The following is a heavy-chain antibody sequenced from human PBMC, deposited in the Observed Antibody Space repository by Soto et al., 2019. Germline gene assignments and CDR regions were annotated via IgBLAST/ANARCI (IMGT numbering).Heavy chain of an antibody. Sequence: QVQLVQSGAEVKKPGSSVKVSCKASGGTFSSYTISWVRQAPGQGLEWMGRIIPILGIANYAQKFQGRVTITADKSTSTAYMELSSLRSEDTAVYYCAREMGGSLRGPAAAIPFGYWGQGTLVTVSS. D-gene: IGHD2-2*02. CDR3: AREMGGSLRGPAAAIPFGY. J-gene: IGHJ4*02. CDR2: IIPILGIA. V-gene: IGHV1-69*08. CDR1: GGTFSSYT.